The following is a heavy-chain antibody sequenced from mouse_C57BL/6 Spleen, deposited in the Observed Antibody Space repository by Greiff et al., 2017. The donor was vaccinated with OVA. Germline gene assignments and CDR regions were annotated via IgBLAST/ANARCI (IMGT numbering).Heavy chain of an antibody. CDR3: TIDSSGYGFDY. Sequence: EVKLVESGEGLVKPGGSLKLSCAASGFTFSSYAMSWVRQTPEKRLEWVAYISSGGDYIYYADTVKGRFTISRDNARNTLYLQMSSLKSEDTAMYYCTIDSSGYGFDYWGQGTTLTVSS. J-gene: IGHJ2*01. CDR1: GFTFSSYA. CDR2: ISSGGDYI. V-gene: IGHV5-9-1*02. D-gene: IGHD3-2*02.